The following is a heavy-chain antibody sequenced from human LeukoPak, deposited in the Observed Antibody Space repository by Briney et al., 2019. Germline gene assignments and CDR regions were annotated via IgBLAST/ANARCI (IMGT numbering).Heavy chain of an antibody. V-gene: IGHV3-23*01. CDR1: GFTFSNFL. J-gene: IGHJ4*02. D-gene: IGHD1-26*01. Sequence: GGSLRLSCAASGFTFSNFLMTWVGQAPGKGPEWVSAISGSGGDTYYADSVKGRFTISRDNSKNTLYLQMNSLRAEDTAVYYCAKKGATTGDFDYWGQGTLVTVSS. CDR3: AKKGATTGDFDY. CDR2: ISGSGGDT.